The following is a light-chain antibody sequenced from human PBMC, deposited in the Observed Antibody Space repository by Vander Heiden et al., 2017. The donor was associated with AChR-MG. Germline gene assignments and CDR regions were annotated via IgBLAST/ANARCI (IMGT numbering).Light chain of an antibody. CDR2: KDS. CDR1: ALPKQY. J-gene: IGLJ3*02. Sequence: SYELTQPPSVSVSPGQTARITCSGDALPKQYAYWYQQKPGQAPVLFIYKDSERPSGIPERFSGSSSGTTVTLTISGVQAEDEADYYCQSADSSGTNWVFGGGTKVTVL. CDR3: QSADSSGTNWV. V-gene: IGLV3-25*03.